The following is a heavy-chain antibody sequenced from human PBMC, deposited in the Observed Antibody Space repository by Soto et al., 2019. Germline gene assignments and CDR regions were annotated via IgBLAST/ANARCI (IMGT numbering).Heavy chain of an antibody. V-gene: IGHV1-69*13. CDR1: GGTFSSYA. CDR2: IIPIFGTA. CDR3: ARAVQYQLLYYYYYGMDV. J-gene: IGHJ6*02. Sequence: ASVKVSCKASGGTFSSYAISWVRQAPGQGLEWMGGIIPIFGTANYAQKFQGRVTITADESTSTAYMELSSLRSEDTAVYYCARAVQYQLLYYYYYGMDVWGQGTTVTVSS. D-gene: IGHD2-2*01.